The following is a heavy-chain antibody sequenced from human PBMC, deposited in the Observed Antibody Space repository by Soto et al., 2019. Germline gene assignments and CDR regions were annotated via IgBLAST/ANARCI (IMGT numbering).Heavy chain of an antibody. Sequence: ASVKVCCKASGYTFTRYAMHWVRQAPGQRLEWMGWINAGNGNTKYSQKFQGRVTITRDTSASTAYMELSSLRSEDTAVYYCARGEFLSYDDYWGQGTLVTVSS. CDR1: GYTFTRYA. V-gene: IGHV1-3*01. J-gene: IGHJ4*02. CDR3: ARGEFLSYDDY. CDR2: INAGNGNT. D-gene: IGHD3-16*01.